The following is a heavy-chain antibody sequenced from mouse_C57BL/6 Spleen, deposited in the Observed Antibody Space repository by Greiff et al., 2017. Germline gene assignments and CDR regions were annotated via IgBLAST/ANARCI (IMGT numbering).Heavy chain of an antibody. J-gene: IGHJ3*01. D-gene: IGHD3-2*02. Sequence: EVQLQESGPGLVKPSQSLSLTCSVTGYSITSGYYWNWIRQFPGNKLEWMGYISYDGSNNYNPSLKNRISITRDTSKNQFFLKLNSVTTEDTATYYCARGGTAQVRFAYWGQGTLVTVSA. CDR2: ISYDGSN. CDR3: ARGGTAQVRFAY. V-gene: IGHV3-6*01. CDR1: GYSITSGYY.